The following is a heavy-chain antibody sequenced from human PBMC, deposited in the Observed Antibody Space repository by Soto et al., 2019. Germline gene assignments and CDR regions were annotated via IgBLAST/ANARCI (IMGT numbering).Heavy chain of an antibody. J-gene: IGHJ6*02. Sequence: PGESLKISCKGSGYSFTSYWISWVRQMPGKGLEWMGRIDPSDSYTNYSPSFQGHVTISADKSISTAYLQWSSLKASDTAMYYCARHQQQLSHYYGMDVWGQGTTVTVS. CDR2: IDPSDSYT. CDR1: GYSFTSYW. CDR3: ARHQQQLSHYYGMDV. D-gene: IGHD6-13*01. V-gene: IGHV5-10-1*01.